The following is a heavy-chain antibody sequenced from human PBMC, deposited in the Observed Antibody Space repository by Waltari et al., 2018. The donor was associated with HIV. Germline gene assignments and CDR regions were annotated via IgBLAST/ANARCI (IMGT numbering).Heavy chain of an antibody. CDR2: INHSGST. J-gene: IGHJ6*02. V-gene: IGHV4-34*01. CDR3: ARLGDFWSGYSDRYYYYGMDV. Sequence: KGLEWIGEINHSGSTNYNPSLKSRVTISVDTSKNQFSLKLTSVTAADTAVFYCARLGDFWSGYSDRYYYYGMDVWGQGTTVTVSS. D-gene: IGHD3-3*01.